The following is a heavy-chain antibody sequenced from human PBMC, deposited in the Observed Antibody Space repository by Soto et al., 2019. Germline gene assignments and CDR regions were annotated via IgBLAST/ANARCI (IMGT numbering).Heavy chain of an antibody. J-gene: IGHJ6*02. CDR1: GYTFTSYD. CDR3: ARWPDGYYYYGMDV. CDR2: MNPNSGNT. Sequence: QVQLVQSGAEVKKPGASVKVSCKASGYTFTSYDNNWVRQATGQGLKWMGWMNPNSGNTGYAQKFQGRVTMTRNTSISTAYMELSSLRSEDTAVYYCARWPDGYYYYGMDVWGQGTTVTVSS. V-gene: IGHV1-8*01.